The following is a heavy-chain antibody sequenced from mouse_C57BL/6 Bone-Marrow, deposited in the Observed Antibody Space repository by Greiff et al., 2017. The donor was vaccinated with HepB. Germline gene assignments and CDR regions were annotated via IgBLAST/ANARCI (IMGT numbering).Heavy chain of an antibody. CDR2: IRNKANNHAT. CDR1: GFTFSDAW. J-gene: IGHJ1*03. Sequence: DVMLVESGGGLVQPGGSMKLSCAASGFTFSDAWMDWVRQSPEKGLEWVAEIRNKANNHATYYAESVKGRFTISRDDSKSSVYLQMNSLRAEDTGIYYCTRPLGTTVVASYWYFDVWGTGTTVTVSS. V-gene: IGHV6-6*01. D-gene: IGHD1-1*01. CDR3: TRPLGTTVVASYWYFDV.